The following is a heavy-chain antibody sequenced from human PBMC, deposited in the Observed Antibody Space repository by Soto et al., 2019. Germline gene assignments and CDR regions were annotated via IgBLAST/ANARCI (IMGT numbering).Heavy chain of an antibody. CDR2: IDPSDSYT. CDR1: GYSFTSYW. CDR3: ACDPIVVLTYPRDY. V-gene: IGHV5-10-1*01. D-gene: IGHD3-22*01. Sequence: GEALKISCKGSGYSFTSYWISWVRQMPGNGREWMGRIDPSDSYTNYSPSFQGHVTISADKAMSTAYLQVSSLKASGTAMYYCACDPIVVLTYPRDYSGQGTLVTGSS. J-gene: IGHJ4*02.